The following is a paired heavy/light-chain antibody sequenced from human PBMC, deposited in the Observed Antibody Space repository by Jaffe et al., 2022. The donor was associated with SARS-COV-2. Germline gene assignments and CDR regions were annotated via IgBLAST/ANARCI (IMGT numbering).Light chain of an antibody. CDR2: DVS. CDR1: SSDVGGYNY. CDR3: SSYTSSSMEV. J-gene: IGLJ2*01. V-gene: IGLV2-14*01. Sequence: QSALTQPASVSGSPGQSITISCTGTSSDVGGYNYVSWYQQHPGKAPKLMIYDVSNRPSGVSNRFSGSKSGNTASLTISGLQAEDEADYYCSSYTSSSMEVFGGGTKLTVL.
Heavy chain of an antibody. J-gene: IGHJ6*03. CDR1: GFTVSSNY. D-gene: IGHD3-10*01. CDR2: IYSGGST. V-gene: IGHV3-53*02. CDR3: ARAAEDGSGSYARNYYYYMDV. Sequence: EVQLVETGGGLIQPGGSLRLSCAASGFTVSSNYMSWVRQAPGKGLEWVSVIYSGGSTYYADSVKGRFTISRDNSKNTLYLQMNSLRAEDTAVYYCARAAEDGSGSYARNYYYYMDVWGKGTTVTVSS.